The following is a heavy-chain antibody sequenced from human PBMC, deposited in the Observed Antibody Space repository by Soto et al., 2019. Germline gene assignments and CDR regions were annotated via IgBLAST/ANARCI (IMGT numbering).Heavy chain of an antibody. J-gene: IGHJ6*02. Sequence: ASVKVSCKASGYTFTDYYAHWVRQAPGQGLEWMGWINPNSGGTKTAQKFQGRVTVTRDTSISTAYMDLSRLRSDDTAVYYCARDATRTQSCTNGACYYHYYDMDVWGQGTMVTVSS. CDR3: ARDATRTQSCTNGACYYHYYDMDV. CDR1: GYTFTDYY. D-gene: IGHD2-8*01. CDR2: INPNSGGT. V-gene: IGHV1-2*02.